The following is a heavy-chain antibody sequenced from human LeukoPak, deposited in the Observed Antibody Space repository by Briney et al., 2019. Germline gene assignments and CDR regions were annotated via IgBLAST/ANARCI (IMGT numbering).Heavy chain of an antibody. Sequence: GGSLRLSCAASGFTFSSYWMSWVRQAPGKGLEWVANIKQDGSEKYYVDSVKGRFTISRDNAKNSLYLQMNSLRAEDTAVYYCARNIESIAAAGRRYFQHWGQGTPVTVSS. CDR3: ARNIESIAAAGRRYFQH. J-gene: IGHJ1*01. CDR2: IKQDGSEK. CDR1: GFTFSSYW. V-gene: IGHV3-7*01. D-gene: IGHD6-13*01.